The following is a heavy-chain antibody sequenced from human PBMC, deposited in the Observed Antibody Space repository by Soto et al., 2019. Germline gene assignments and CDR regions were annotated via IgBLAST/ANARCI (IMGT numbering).Heavy chain of an antibody. J-gene: IGHJ6*02. CDR1: GYTFTGYY. D-gene: IGHD3-3*01. V-gene: IGHV1-2*04. CDR2: INPNSGGT. CDR3: ARVRAPYDFWSPFYYYYGMDV. Sequence: ASVKVSCKASGYTFTGYYMHWVRQAPGQGLEWMGWINPNSGGTNYAQKFQGWVTMTRDTSISTAYMELSSLRSEDTAVYYCARVRAPYDFWSPFYYYYGMDVWGQGTTVTVSS.